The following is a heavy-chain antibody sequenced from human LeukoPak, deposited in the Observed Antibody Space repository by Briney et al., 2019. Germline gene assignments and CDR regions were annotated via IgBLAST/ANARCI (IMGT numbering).Heavy chain of an antibody. J-gene: IGHJ4*02. Sequence: GGSLRLSCAASGFTFSSYAMSWVRQAPGKGLEWVSAISGSGGSTYYADSVKGRCTISRDNAKNLYLQMNSLRAEDTAVYYCARDEGNTGYYYWGQGTLVTVSS. D-gene: IGHD3-9*01. CDR1: GFTFSSYA. CDR2: ISGSGGST. V-gene: IGHV3-23*01. CDR3: ARDEGNTGYYY.